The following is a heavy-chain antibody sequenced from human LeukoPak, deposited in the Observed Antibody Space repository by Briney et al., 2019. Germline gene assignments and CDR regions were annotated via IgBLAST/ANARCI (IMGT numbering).Heavy chain of an antibody. CDR2: INTPGGST. V-gene: IGHV3-23*01. CDR3: ARDKSSGYYYFDY. J-gene: IGHJ4*02. Sequence: GGSLRLSCAASGFTFSSYAMSWVRQAPGKGLEWVSAINTPGGSTYYADSVKGRFTVSRDNSKNTLYLQMNSLRAEDTALYYCARDKSSGYYYFDYWGQGTLVTVSS. D-gene: IGHD3-22*01. CDR1: GFTFSSYA.